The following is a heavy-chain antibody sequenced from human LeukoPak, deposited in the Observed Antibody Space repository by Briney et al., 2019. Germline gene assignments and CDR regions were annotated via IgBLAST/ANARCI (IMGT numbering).Heavy chain of an antibody. V-gene: IGHV4-31*03. J-gene: IGHJ6*02. CDR2: IYYSGST. Sequence: SETLSLTCTVSGGSISSGGYYWSWLRQHPGKGLEWIVYIYYSGSTYYNPSVKSRFTISVYTAKNEFSRKLRSVTAADTAVYYCARDRPTYGSGSYAYYYYGMDVWGQGTTVTVSS. CDR3: ARDRPTYGSGSYAYYYYGMDV. D-gene: IGHD3-10*01. CDR1: GGSISSGGYY.